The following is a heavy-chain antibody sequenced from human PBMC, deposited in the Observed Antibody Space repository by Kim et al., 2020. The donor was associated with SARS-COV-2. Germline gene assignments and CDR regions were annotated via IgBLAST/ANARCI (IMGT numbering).Heavy chain of an antibody. CDR2: LNAGNGNT. CDR1: GYTFTSYA. Sequence: ASVKVSCKASGYTFTSYAMHWVRQAPGQRLEWMGWLNAGNGNTKYSQKFQGRVTITRDISASTAYMELSSLRSEDTAVYYCARYQTSEPHTDYYYGMDVWDQGTTVTVS. CDR3: ARYQTSEPHTDYYYGMDV. J-gene: IGHJ6*02. V-gene: IGHV1-3*01.